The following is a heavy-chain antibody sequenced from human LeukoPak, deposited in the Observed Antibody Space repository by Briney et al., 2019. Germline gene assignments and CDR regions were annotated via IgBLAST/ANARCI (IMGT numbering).Heavy chain of an antibody. Sequence: ASVKVSCKASGGAFSSYAISWMRQAPGQGLEWMGGIIRIFGTANYAQKFQGRVTITADESTSTAYMELSSLRAEDTAVYYCARAIPRNYDILTAYFAGMDVWGQRTTVTVSS. V-gene: IGHV1-69*13. J-gene: IGHJ6*02. CDR1: GGAFSSYA. CDR3: ARAIPRNYDILTAYFAGMDV. CDR2: IIRIFGTA. D-gene: IGHD3-9*01.